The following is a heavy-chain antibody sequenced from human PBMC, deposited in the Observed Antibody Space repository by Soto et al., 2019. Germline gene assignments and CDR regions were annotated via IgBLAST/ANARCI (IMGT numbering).Heavy chain of an antibody. CDR1: GYTFTSYG. J-gene: IGHJ6*02. CDR3: ARVGSGWPNHYYYYGMDV. V-gene: IGHV1-18*01. Sequence: QVQLVQSGAEVKKPGASVKVSCKASGYTFTSYGISWVRQAPGQGLEWMGWISAYNGNTNYAQKLQGRVTMTTDTSTSTAHMELRSLRSDDTAVYYCARVGSGWPNHYYYYGMDVWGQGTTVTVSS. CDR2: ISAYNGNT. D-gene: IGHD6-19*01.